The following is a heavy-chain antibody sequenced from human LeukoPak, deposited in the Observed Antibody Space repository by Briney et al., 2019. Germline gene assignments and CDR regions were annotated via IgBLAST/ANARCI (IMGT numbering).Heavy chain of an antibody. Sequence: GGSLRLSCAASGFTFSSYSMNWVRQAPGKGLEWVSSISSSSSYIYYADSVRGRFTISRDNAKNSLYLQMNSLRAEDTAVYYCARDLSSGSSGSYPGYWGQGTLVTVSS. J-gene: IGHJ4*02. CDR1: GFTFSSYS. D-gene: IGHD3-10*01. CDR3: ARDLSSGSSGSYPGY. CDR2: ISSSSSYI. V-gene: IGHV3-21*01.